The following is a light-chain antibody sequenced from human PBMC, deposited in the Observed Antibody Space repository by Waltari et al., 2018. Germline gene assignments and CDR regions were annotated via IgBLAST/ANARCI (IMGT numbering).Light chain of an antibody. Sequence: QPALTQPASVPGSPGPSITISCTGTGSDVGVYNFVSWYRQHPGKAPHLIIYEVSERPPGISDRFSGSKSDNPASLTISGLQADDEAVYHCSSYTTSNAPGVFGTGTKVTVL. CDR3: SSYTTSNAPGV. V-gene: IGLV2-14*01. J-gene: IGLJ1*01. CDR1: GSDVGVYNF. CDR2: EVS.